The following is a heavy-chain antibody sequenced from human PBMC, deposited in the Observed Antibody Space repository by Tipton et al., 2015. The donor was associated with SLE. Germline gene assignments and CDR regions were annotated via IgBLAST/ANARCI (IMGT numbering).Heavy chain of an antibody. Sequence: TLSLTCTVSGGSISSGGYYWSWIRQHPGKGLEWIGYIYYSGSTYYNPSLKSRVTMSVDTSKNHFSLKLSSVTAADTAVYYCARGRGARYYYDSSGYYSHYFDYWGQGTLVTVSS. CDR2: IYYSGST. V-gene: IGHV4-31*03. CDR1: GGSISSGGYY. CDR3: ARGRGARYYYDSSGYYSHYFDY. D-gene: IGHD3-22*01. J-gene: IGHJ4*02.